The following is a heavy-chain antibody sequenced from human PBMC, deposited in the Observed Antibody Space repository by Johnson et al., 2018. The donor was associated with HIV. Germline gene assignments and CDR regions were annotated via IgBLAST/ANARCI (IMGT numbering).Heavy chain of an antibody. CDR1: GFTFSDYY. J-gene: IGHJ3*02. V-gene: IGHV3-11*04. Sequence: VQLVESGGGLVKPGGSLRLSCAASGFTFSDYYMSWIRQGTGKGLEWVSYISSSGNTIYYADSVKGRFTISRDNSKNTLYLQMNSLRAEDTAVYYCAKQQLVPDDAFDIWGQGTMVNVSS. CDR2: ISSSGNTI. CDR3: AKQQLVPDDAFDI. D-gene: IGHD6-6*01.